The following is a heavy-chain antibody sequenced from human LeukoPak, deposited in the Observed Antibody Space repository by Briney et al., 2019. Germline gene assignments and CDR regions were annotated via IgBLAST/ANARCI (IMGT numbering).Heavy chain of an antibody. V-gene: IGHV3-33*01. CDR2: IWYDGSNK. D-gene: IGHD4-17*01. J-gene: IGHJ4*02. CDR3: ARDYIATTTVTTGFDY. Sequence: HGRSLRLSCAASGFTFSSYGMHWVRQAPGKGLKWVAVIWYDGSNKYYADSVKGRFTISRDNSKNTLYLQMNSLRAEDTAVYYCARDYIATTTVTTGFDYWGQGTLVTVSS. CDR1: GFTFSSYG.